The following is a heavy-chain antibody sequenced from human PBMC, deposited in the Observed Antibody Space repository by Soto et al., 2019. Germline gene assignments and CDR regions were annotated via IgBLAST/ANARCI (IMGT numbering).Heavy chain of an antibody. Sequence: GGAHRVRRRAAGFKLGEGGGNWVRQGPRKGGEWVGRIKSKTDGGTTDYAAPVKGRFTISRDDSKNTLYLQMNSLKTEDTAVYYCTTDGVRFLEWLLDFDYWGQGTLVTVSS. D-gene: IGHD3-3*01. J-gene: IGHJ4*02. CDR2: IKSKTDGGTT. V-gene: IGHV3-15*07. CDR1: GFKLGEGG. CDR3: TTDGVRFLEWLLDFDY.